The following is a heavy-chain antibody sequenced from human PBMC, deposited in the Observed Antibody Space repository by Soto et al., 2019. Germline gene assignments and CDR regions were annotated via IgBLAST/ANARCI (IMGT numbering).Heavy chain of an antibody. CDR1: GFTFSSYS. V-gene: IGHV3-48*02. D-gene: IGHD3-22*01. J-gene: IGHJ4*02. Sequence: GGSLRLSCAASGFTFSSYSMNWVRQAPGRGLEWVSYISSSSSSIYYADSVKGRFTISRDDAKNSLYLQMNSLRDEDTAVYYCATNGSSGYYRNYWGQGALVTVSS. CDR2: ISSSSSSI. CDR3: ATNGSSGYYRNY.